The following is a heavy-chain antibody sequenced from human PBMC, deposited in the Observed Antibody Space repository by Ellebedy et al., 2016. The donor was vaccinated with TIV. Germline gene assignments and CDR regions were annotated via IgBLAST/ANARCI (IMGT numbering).Heavy chain of an antibody. J-gene: IGHJ4*02. CDR2: VNGDGITT. CDR1: GFTFHYYN. CDR3: AAEEGARLIDY. V-gene: IGHV3-43*01. D-gene: IGHD6-6*01. Sequence: PGGSLRLSCAASGFTFHYYNMHWVSQAPGKGLEWVSLVNGDGITTYYGDSVKGQFTISRDNSKNSLYLQMNSLRNEDTALYYCAAEEGARLIDYWGQGTLVTVSS.